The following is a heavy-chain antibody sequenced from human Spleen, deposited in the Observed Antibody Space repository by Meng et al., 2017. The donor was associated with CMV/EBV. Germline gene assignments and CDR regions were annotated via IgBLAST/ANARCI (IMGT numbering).Heavy chain of an antibody. V-gene: IGHV3-23*03. J-gene: IGHJ4*02. CDR3: AKGQRYFDPNYFDY. CDR2: IYSGSSST. CDR1: GFTFSSYA. Sequence: SGFTFSSYAMSWVRQAPGKGLEWVSVIYSGSSSTYYADSVKGRFTISRDNSKNTLYLQMNSLRAEDTAVYYCAKGQRYFDPNYFDYWGQGTLVTVSS. D-gene: IGHD3-9*01.